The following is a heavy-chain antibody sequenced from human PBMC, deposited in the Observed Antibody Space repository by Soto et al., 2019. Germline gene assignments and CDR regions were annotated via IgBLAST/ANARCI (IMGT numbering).Heavy chain of an antibody. Sequence: QVQLVQSGAEVKKPGASVKVSCKASGYTFTSYAMHWVRQAPGQRPDWRGWINAGNGNTKYSQKFQGRVTITRDTSATTAYMELSRLRSEDTAVYSCACGPGGPGGHGYYWGQGTLVTVSS. CDR1: GYTFTSYA. CDR2: INAGNGNT. V-gene: IGHV1-3*01. D-gene: IGHD2-15*01. CDR3: ACGPGGPGGHGYY. J-gene: IGHJ4*02.